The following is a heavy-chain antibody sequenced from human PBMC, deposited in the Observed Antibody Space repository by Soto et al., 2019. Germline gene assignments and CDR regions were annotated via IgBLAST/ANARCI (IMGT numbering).Heavy chain of an antibody. CDR3: AKGDSSTNYYFDY. CDR2: ISGSGGST. Sequence: EVQLLESGGGLVQPGGSLRLSCAASGFTFNSYAMSWVRQAPGKGLEWVSAISGSGGSTYYADSVKGRFTISRDNSKNTLYLQMNSLRAEDTAVYYCAKGDSSTNYYFDYWGQGTLVTVSS. J-gene: IGHJ4*02. V-gene: IGHV3-23*01. D-gene: IGHD6-13*01. CDR1: GFTFNSYA.